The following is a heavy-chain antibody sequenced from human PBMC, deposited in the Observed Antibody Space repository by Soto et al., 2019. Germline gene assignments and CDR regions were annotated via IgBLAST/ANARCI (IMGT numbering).Heavy chain of an antibody. CDR2: ISGSGGST. D-gene: IGHD6-6*01. V-gene: IGHV3-23*01. CDR1: GFTFSSYA. J-gene: IGHJ4*02. CDR3: AKDFSSSSGSEHFDY. Sequence: GGSLRLSCAASGFTFSSYAMSWVRQAPGKGLEWVSAISGSGGSTYYADSVKGRFTISRDNSKNTLYLQMNSLRAEDTAVYYCAKDFSSSSGSEHFDYWGQGTLVTVSS.